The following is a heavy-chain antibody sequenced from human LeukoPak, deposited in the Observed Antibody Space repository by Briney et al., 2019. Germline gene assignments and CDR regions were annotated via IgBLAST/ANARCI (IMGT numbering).Heavy chain of an antibody. CDR2: IIPNSGGT. Sequence: ASVTVSCKASGYTFTGYYMHWVRQAPGQGLEWMGWIIPNSGGTNYAQKFQGWVTMTRDTSISTAYMELSRLRSDDTAVYYCARGGITGTTRGPTRLNDAFDIWGQGTMVTVSS. V-gene: IGHV1-2*04. CDR1: GYTFTGYY. J-gene: IGHJ3*02. CDR3: ARGGITGTTRGPTRLNDAFDI. D-gene: IGHD1-20*01.